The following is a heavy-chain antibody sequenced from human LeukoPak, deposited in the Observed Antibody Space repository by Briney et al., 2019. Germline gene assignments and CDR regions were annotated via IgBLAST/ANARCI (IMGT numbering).Heavy chain of an antibody. D-gene: IGHD1-1*01. Sequence: GGSLRLSCAASGFTFSSYGMHWVRQAPGKGLEWVAVISHDGSNKYYADSVKGRFTISRDNSKNTLYLQMGSLRAEDMAVYYCARVMSGTSGGQVGFDYWGQGTLVTVSS. CDR3: ARVMSGTSGGQVGFDY. CDR2: ISHDGSNK. CDR1: GFTFSSYG. V-gene: IGHV3-30*03. J-gene: IGHJ4*02.